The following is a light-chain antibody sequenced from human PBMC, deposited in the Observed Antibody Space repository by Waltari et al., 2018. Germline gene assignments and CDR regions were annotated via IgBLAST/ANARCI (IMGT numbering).Light chain of an antibody. CDR1: QTVINTY. V-gene: IGKV3-20*01. CDR3: QQYGNSLPYT. CDR2: GAS. Sequence: EIVLTQSPGTLSLSPGERATLSCRASQTVINTYLAWYQQKPGQAPRLLIIGASSRATGIPDRFSGSGSGTDFTLTISRLDPEDFAVYYCQQYGNSLPYTFGQGTKLEIK. J-gene: IGKJ2*01.